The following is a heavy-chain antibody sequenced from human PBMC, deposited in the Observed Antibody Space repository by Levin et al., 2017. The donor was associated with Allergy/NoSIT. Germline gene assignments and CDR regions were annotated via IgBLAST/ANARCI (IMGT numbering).Heavy chain of an antibody. Sequence: ASVKVSCKASGYTFTSYGISWVRQAPGQGLEWMGWISAYNGNTNYAQKFQGRVTMTTDTSTNTAYMELRSLRSDDTAVYYCARPIVGATNWFDPWGQGTLVTVSS. V-gene: IGHV1-18*01. CDR2: ISAYNGNT. J-gene: IGHJ5*02. D-gene: IGHD1-26*01. CDR1: GYTFTSYG. CDR3: ARPIVGATNWFDP.